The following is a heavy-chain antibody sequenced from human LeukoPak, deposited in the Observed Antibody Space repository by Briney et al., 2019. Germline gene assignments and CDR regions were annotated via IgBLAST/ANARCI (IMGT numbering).Heavy chain of an antibody. CDR2: IYYSGST. CDR3: ARLWYSGSYYYFDY. V-gene: IGHV4-39*01. Sequence: SETLSLTRTVSGGSISSSSYYWGWIRQPPGKGLEWLGSIYYSGSTYYNPSLKSRVTISVDTSKNQFSLKLSSVTAADTAVYYCARLWYSGSYYYFDYWGQGTLVTVSS. J-gene: IGHJ4*02. CDR1: GGSISSSSYY. D-gene: IGHD1-26*01.